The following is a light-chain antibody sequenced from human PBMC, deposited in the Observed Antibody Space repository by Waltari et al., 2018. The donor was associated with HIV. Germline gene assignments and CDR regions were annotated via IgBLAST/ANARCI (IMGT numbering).Light chain of an antibody. CDR3: AAWDDSLSPHVV. CDR1: SSNIGSTY. V-gene: IGLV1-47*01. Sequence: QSVLTQPPSASGTPGQRVTISCSGRSSNIGSTYVYWYQHLPGTTPKLLIYRATQLPSRAPDRFSGSKSGTSASLAISGLRSEDEADYYCAAWDDSLSPHVVFGAGTKLTVL. J-gene: IGLJ2*01. CDR2: RAT.